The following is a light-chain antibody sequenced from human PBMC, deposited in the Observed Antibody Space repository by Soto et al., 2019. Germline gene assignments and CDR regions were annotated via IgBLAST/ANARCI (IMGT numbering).Light chain of an antibody. Sequence: ALTQPASVSGSPGQSITIPCTGSSSDVGDYNYVSWYQQHPGKAPKIIISDVSHRPSGVSDRFSGSKSGNTASLIISGLQADDEADYYCSSYAGATVIFGGGTKLTVL. J-gene: IGLJ2*01. CDR1: SSDVGDYNY. CDR2: DVS. CDR3: SSYAGATVI. V-gene: IGLV2-14*01.